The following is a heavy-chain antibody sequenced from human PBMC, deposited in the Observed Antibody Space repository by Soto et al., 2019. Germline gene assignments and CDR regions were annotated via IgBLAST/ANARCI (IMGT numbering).Heavy chain of an antibody. CDR2: MNPNSGNT. D-gene: IGHD6-6*01. Sequence: GASVKVSCKASGYTFTSYDINWVRQATGQGLEWMGWMNPNSGNTGYAQKFQGRVTMTRNTSIRTAYMEMSSLRSEDTAVYYCARGVRADRIFLGWGQRTLVAVSS. CDR3: ARGVRADRIFLG. CDR1: GYTFTSYD. J-gene: IGHJ4*02. V-gene: IGHV1-8*01.